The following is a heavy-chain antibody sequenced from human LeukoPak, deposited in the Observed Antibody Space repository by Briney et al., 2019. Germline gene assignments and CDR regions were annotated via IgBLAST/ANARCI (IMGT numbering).Heavy chain of an antibody. CDR2: IGTAGDT. CDR3: ARAHGDDSSGFDY. D-gene: IGHD3-22*01. J-gene: IGHJ4*02. CDR1: GFTFSSYD. V-gene: IGHV3-13*01. Sequence: PGGSLRLSCAASGFTFSSYDMHWVRQATGKGLEWVSAIGTAGDTYYPGSVKGRFTISRENAKNSLYLQMNSLRAGDTAVYYCARAHGDDSSGFDYWGQGTLVTVSS.